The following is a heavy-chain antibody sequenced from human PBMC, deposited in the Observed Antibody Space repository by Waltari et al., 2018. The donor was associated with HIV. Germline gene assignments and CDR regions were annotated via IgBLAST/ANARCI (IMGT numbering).Heavy chain of an antibody. CDR3: VKEHQYSHTWYSFYGMDV. Sequence: EVQLLESGGDLVQPGGSLRLPCAASGFTVSNYAVTWVRQASGKGLEWVSAISGSGYSTYYAESVKGRFTISRDNSKNKLYLQMNSLRAEDTAVYFCVKEHQYSHTWYSFYGMDVWGQGTTVTVSS. CDR1: GFTVSNYA. D-gene: IGHD6-13*01. V-gene: IGHV3-23*01. CDR2: ISGSGYST. J-gene: IGHJ6*02.